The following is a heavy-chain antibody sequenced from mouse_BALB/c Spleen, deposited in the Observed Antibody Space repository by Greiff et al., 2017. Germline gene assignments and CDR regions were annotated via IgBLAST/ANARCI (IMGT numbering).Heavy chain of an antibody. J-gene: IGHJ3*01. V-gene: IGHV1S81*02. CDR2: INPSNGGT. CDR3: TRAGTYDYVFAWLAY. D-gene: IGHD2-4*01. CDR1: GYTFTSYY. Sequence: QVQLQQSGAELVKPGASVKLSCKASGYTFTSYYMYWVKQRPGQGLEWIGGINPSNGGTNFNEKFKSKATLTVDKSSSTAYMQLHSLTSEDSAVYYCTRAGTYDYVFAWLAYWGQGTLVTVSA.